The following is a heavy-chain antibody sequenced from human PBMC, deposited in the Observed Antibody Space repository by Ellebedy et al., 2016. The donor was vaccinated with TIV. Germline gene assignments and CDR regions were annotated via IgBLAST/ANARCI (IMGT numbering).Heavy chain of an antibody. J-gene: IGHJ4*02. CDR2: IYYSGST. D-gene: IGHD3-16*02. Sequence: SETLSLTXTVSGGSVSSGSYYWSWIRQPPGKGLEWIGYIYYSGSTNYNPSLKSRVTISVDTSKNQFSLKLSSVTAADTAVYYCARDHYDYIWGSYRFDYWGQGTLVTVSS. CDR3: ARDHYDYIWGSYRFDY. V-gene: IGHV4-61*01. CDR1: GGSVSSGSYY.